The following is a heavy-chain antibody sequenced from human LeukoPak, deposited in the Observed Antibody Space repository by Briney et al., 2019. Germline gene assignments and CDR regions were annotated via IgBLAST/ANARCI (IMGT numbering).Heavy chain of an antibody. V-gene: IGHV3-48*01. CDR2: ISRSSDTI. CDR1: GFTFXDYA. CDR3: AREGAP. Sequence: GSLXLSXAXSGFTFXDYAMNWFRQAPGKGLEWLSYISRSSDTIYYADSVKGRFTISRDNAKSSLFLQMNTLRAEDTAVYYCAREGAPWGQGTLVTVSS. D-gene: IGHD1-26*01. J-gene: IGHJ4*02.